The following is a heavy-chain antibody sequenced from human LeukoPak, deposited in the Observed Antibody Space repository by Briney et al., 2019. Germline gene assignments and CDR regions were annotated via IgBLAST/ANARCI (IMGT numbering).Heavy chain of an antibody. V-gene: IGHV4-30-2*01. Sequence: SQTLSLTCAVSGGSISSGGYSWSWIRQPPGKGLEWIGYIYHSGSTYYNPSLKSRVTISVDRSKNQFSLKLSSVTAADTAVYYCARGEEAAGTWDSAFDIWGQGTTVTVPS. CDR3: ARGEEAAGTWDSAFDI. CDR2: IYHSGST. D-gene: IGHD6-13*01. J-gene: IGHJ3*02. CDR1: GGSISSGGYS.